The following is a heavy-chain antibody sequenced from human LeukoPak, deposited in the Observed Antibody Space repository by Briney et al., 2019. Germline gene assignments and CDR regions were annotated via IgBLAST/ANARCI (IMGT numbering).Heavy chain of an antibody. V-gene: IGHV4-34*01. Sequence: SETLSLTCAVYGGSFSGYYWSWIRQPPGKGLEWIGEINHSGGNNYNPSLKSRVTISVDTSKNQFSLKLSSVTAADTAVYYCATREYSSSWYLKSNWFDPWGQGTLVTVSS. CDR3: ATREYSSSWYLKSNWFDP. CDR1: GGSFSGYY. D-gene: IGHD6-13*01. CDR2: INHSGGN. J-gene: IGHJ5*02.